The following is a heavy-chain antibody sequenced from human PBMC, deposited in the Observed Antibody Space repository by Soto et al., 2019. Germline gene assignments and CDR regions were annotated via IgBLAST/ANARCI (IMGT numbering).Heavy chain of an antibody. Sequence: GGSLRLSCAASGFTFSNAWMNWVRQAPGKGLEWVGRIKSKTNGGTTDFAAPVKGRFTISRDDSKNTLYLQMNSLKTEDTAVYYCTTGRLDWFSLDYWGQGALVTVSS. J-gene: IGHJ4*02. CDR1: GFTFSNAW. CDR2: IKSKTNGGTT. CDR3: TTGRLDWFSLDY. D-gene: IGHD3-9*01. V-gene: IGHV3-15*07.